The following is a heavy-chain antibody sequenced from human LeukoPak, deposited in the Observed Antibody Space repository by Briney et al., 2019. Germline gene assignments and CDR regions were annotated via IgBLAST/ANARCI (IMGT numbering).Heavy chain of an antibody. V-gene: IGHV4-39*01. Sequence: SETLSLTCTVSGGSISSSSYYWGWIRQPPGKGLEWIGSIYYSGSTYYNPSLKSRVTISVDTSKNQFSLKLSSVTAADTAVYYCARGFGGYCSSTSCYRHWFDPWGQGTLVTVSS. CDR3: ARGFGGYCSSTSCYRHWFDP. D-gene: IGHD2-2*02. CDR1: GGSISSSSYY. CDR2: IYYSGST. J-gene: IGHJ5*02.